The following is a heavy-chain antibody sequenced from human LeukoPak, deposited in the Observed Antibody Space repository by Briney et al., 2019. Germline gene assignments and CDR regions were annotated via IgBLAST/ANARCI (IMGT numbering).Heavy chain of an antibody. CDR3: AKDWPSEWQQLPDYDAVDI. D-gene: IGHD6-13*01. V-gene: IGHV3-48*01. CDR2: ISSTSSTI. CDR1: EFTFSTFT. J-gene: IGHJ3*02. Sequence: GGSLRLSCAASEFTFSTFTMNWVRQAPGKGLEWVSSISSTSSTIYYADSVKGRFTISRDNSKNTLFLQINSLRAEDTAVYYCAKDWPSEWQQLPDYDAVDIWGQGTMVTVSS.